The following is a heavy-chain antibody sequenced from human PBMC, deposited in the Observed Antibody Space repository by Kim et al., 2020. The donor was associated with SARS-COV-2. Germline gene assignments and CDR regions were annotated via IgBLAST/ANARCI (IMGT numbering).Heavy chain of an antibody. Sequence: SETLSLTCTASGGSISSGGYYWSWIRQHPGKGLEWIGYIYYSGSTYYNPSLKSRVTISVDTSKNQFSLKLSSVTAADTAVYYCASTPRRADYYDSLGEVGTYFDYWGQGTLVTVSS. CDR2: IYYSGST. CDR1: GGSISSGGYY. V-gene: IGHV4-31*03. J-gene: IGHJ4*02. D-gene: IGHD3-22*01. CDR3: ASTPRRADYYDSLGEVGTYFDY.